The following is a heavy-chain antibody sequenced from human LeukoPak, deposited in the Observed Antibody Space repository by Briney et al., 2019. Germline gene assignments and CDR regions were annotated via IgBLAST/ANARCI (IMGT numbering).Heavy chain of an antibody. CDR3: ARDPFDSSGYKPDY. CDR2: ISAYNGNT. D-gene: IGHD3-22*01. CDR1: GYTFTSYG. V-gene: IGHV1-18*01. Sequence: ASVKVSCKASGYTFTSYGISRVRQAPGQGLEWMGWISAYNGNTNYAQKLQGRVTMTTDTSTSTAYMELRSLRSDDTAVYYCARDPFDSSGYKPDYWGQGTLVTASS. J-gene: IGHJ4*02.